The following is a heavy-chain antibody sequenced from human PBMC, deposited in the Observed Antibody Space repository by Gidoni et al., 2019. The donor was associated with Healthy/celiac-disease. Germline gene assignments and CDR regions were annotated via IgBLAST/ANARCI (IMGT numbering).Heavy chain of an antibody. V-gene: IGHV3-11*06. J-gene: IGHJ4*02. D-gene: IGHD2-8*02. Sequence: QVKLVEAGGGLVKPGGSLRRSCAASGCTFSDYYMSWIRQAPGKGLEWVSYIRSSSSYTNYADSVQGRFTISRDNAQNSLYLQMNSLRAEDTAVYYCARLTGAPGDFDYWGQGTLVTVSS. CDR3: ARLTGAPGDFDY. CDR1: GCTFSDYY. CDR2: IRSSSSYT.